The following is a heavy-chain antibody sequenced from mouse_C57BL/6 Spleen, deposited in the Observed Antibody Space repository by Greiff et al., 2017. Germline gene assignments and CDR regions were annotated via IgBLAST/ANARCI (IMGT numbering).Heavy chain of an antibody. CDR1: GFPFSDYS. CDR2: ISNGGGST. J-gene: IGHJ4*01. CDR3: ARGLGAMDY. V-gene: IGHV5-12*01. Sequence: EVQGVESGGGLVQPGGSLKLSCAASGFPFSDYSMYWVRQTPEKRLEWFAYISNGGGSTYYPDTVKGRFTISRDNAKNTLYLQMSRLKSEDTAMYYCARGLGAMDYWGQGTSVTVSS. D-gene: IGHD4-1*01.